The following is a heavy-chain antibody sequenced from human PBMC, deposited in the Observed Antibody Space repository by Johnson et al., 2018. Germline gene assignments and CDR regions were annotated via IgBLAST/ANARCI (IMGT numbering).Heavy chain of an antibody. V-gene: IGHV3-15*07. D-gene: IGHD4-17*01. J-gene: IGHJ3*01. CDR3: ARGDYGM. Sequence: VQLVESGGGLIRPGGSLRLSCAASGFSFSDSWMNWVRQGPGKGLEWVGLIKRKSDGGTTHYAAPVEGRLTISRDDSRNTLYLQMNSLKAEDKAVYYCARGDYGMWGQGTMVTVSS. CDR2: IKRKSDGGTT. CDR1: GFSFSDSW.